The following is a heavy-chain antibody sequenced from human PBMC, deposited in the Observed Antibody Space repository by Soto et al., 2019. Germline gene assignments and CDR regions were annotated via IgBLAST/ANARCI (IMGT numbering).Heavy chain of an antibody. V-gene: IGHV4-31*01. J-gene: IGHJ4*02. D-gene: IGHD2-2*01. Sequence: QVQLQESGPGLVKPSQTLSLTCTVSGGSISSGGYYWSWIRQHPGKGLEWIGYIYYSGSTYYNPSLSSLVTISVDTSKNQFSLKLSSVTAADTAVYYCARVGGGYCSSTSCFEFDYWGQGTLVTVSS. CDR3: ARVGGGYCSSTSCFEFDY. CDR1: GGSISSGGYY. CDR2: IYYSGST.